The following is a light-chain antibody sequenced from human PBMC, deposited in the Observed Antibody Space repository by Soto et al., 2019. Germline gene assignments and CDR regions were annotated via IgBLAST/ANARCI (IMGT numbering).Light chain of an antibody. CDR1: QGINRK. CDR3: QQRSNWPPA. CDR2: GAS. V-gene: IGKV3-15*01. J-gene: IGKJ5*01. Sequence: IVMTQSPATLSVSPGERVTFSCRASQGINRKLAWYQHKAGQAPRLLISGASTGATGIPARFSGSGSGTDFTLTISSLGPEDFAIYYCQQRSNWPPAFGQGTRLEIK.